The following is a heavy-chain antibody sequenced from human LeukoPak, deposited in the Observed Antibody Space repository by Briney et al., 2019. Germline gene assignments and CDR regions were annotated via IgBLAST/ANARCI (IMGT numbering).Heavy chain of an antibody. V-gene: IGHV1-69*02. CDR3: ARVYGTYSNHY. CDR1: GGTFSSYT. Sequence: SVKVSCKASGGTFSSYTISWVRQAPGQGLEWMGRIIPILGIANYAQKFQGRVTITADKSTSTAYMELSSLRSEDTAVYYCARVYGTYSNHYWGREPWSPSPQ. CDR2: IIPILGIA. D-gene: IGHD4-11*01. J-gene: IGHJ4*02.